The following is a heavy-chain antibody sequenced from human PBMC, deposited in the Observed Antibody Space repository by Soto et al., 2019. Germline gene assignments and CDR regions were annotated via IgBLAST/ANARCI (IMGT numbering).Heavy chain of an antibody. CDR3: ARDGMGYCSGGSCAPHGY. Sequence: QVPLVQSGAEVKKPGASVKVSCKASGYTFTSYGISWVRQAPGQGLEWMGWISAYNGNTNYAQKLQGRVTMTTDTSTSTAYMELRSLRSDDTAVYYCARDGMGYCSGGSCAPHGYWGQGTLVTVSS. V-gene: IGHV1-18*01. J-gene: IGHJ4*02. CDR1: GYTFTSYG. CDR2: ISAYNGNT. D-gene: IGHD2-15*01.